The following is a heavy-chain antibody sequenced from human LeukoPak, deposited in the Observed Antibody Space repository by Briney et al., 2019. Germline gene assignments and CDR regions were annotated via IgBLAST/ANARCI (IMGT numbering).Heavy chain of an antibody. CDR3: ARRTTYFGWIPSEAPSCFDY. V-gene: IGHV4-38-2*02. CDR1: GYSISSGYY. Sequence: SETLSLTCTVSGYSISSGYYWGWIRQPPGKGLEWIGNIYHSGRTYYNPSLKSRVTISVDTSKNQFSLKLSSVTAADTAVYYCARRTTYFGWIPSEAPSCFDYWGQGTLVTVSS. D-gene: IGHD3-9*01. J-gene: IGHJ4*02. CDR2: IYHSGRT.